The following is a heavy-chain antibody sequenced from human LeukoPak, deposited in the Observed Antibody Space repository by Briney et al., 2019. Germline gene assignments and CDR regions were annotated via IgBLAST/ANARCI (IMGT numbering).Heavy chain of an antibody. CDR1: GYTFTSYG. J-gene: IGHJ6*02. D-gene: IGHD4-17*01. CDR2: ISAYNGNT. Sequence: ASVKVSCKASGYTFTSYGISWVRQAPGQGLEWMGWISAYNGNTNYAQKLQGRVTMTTDTSTSTAYMELRSLRSDDTAVYYCARDRPYYDYGMRNGMDVWGQGTTVTVSS. V-gene: IGHV1-18*01. CDR3: ARDRPYYDYGMRNGMDV.